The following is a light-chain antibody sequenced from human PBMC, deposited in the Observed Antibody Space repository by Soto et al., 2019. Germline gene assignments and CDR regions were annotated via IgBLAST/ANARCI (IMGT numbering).Light chain of an antibody. J-gene: IGKJ1*01. CDR1: QSISSW. CDR3: QQYNSYWT. Sequence: SQRPQSPSTLSASVGDRVTITCRASQSISSWLAWYQQKPGKAPKLLIYDASSLESGVPSRFSVSGSGTEFTLTISSLQPDDFATYYCQQYNSYWTFGQGTKVDIK. V-gene: IGKV1-5*01. CDR2: DAS.